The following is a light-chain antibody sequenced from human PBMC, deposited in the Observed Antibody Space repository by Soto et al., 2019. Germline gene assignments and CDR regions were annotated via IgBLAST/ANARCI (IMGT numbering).Light chain of an antibody. V-gene: IGKV3-11*01. CDR3: HQRQSWPRT. CDR1: QALNTR. J-gene: IGKJ1*01. CDR2: LTS. Sequence: ELVLTQSPATQSAFPGDRVKLSCRASQALNTRLAWYPHEPGQAPRILIYLTSNRAAGVPSRFSAWGSETDFNLTISEVQTEDFAVYDCHQRQSWPRTFGQGTKVDIK.